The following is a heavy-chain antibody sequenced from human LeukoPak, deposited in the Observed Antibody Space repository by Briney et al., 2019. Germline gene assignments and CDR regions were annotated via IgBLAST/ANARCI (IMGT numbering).Heavy chain of an antibody. CDR3: AKDYGIAVAGTFKPPGDY. CDR1: GYTFTSHG. CDR2: ISVYNAKT. Sequence: ASVKVSCKASGYTFTSHGISWVRQAPGQGLEWMGWISVYNAKTNYAQKLQGRVTMTTDTSTSTAYMELRSLRSDDTAVYYCAKDYGIAVAGTFKPPGDYWGQGTLVTVSS. D-gene: IGHD6-19*01. V-gene: IGHV1-18*01. J-gene: IGHJ4*02.